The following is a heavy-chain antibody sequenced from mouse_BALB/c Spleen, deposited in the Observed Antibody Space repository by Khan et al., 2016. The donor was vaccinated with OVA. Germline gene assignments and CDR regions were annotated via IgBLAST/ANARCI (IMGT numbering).Heavy chain of an antibody. CDR1: GYTFTTAG. V-gene: IGHV9-4*02. Sequence: QIQLVQSGPELKKPGETVRISCKASGYTFTTAGMQWVQKMLGKGLQWIGWINTHSGVPKYAEDFKGRFAFSLETSASTVYLQITNLKNEDTATYFCATGGAAYYRNDGGAMDYWGQGTSVTVSS. J-gene: IGHJ4*01. CDR2: INTHSGVP. CDR3: ATGGAAYYRNDGGAMDY. D-gene: IGHD2-14*01.